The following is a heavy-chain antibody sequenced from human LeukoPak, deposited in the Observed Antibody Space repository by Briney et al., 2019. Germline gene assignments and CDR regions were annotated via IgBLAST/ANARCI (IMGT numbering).Heavy chain of an antibody. CDR3: AKGITMVRGVHDY. D-gene: IGHD3-10*01. J-gene: IGHJ4*02. V-gene: IGHV3-23*01. CDR2: ISGSGGST. CDR1: GFTFSNYA. Sequence: PGGSLRLSCAASGFTFSNYAMSWVRQAPGKGLEWVSAISGSGGSTYYADSVKGRFTISRDDSKNTLYLQMNSLRAEDTAVYYCAKGITMVRGVHDYWGQGTLVTVSS.